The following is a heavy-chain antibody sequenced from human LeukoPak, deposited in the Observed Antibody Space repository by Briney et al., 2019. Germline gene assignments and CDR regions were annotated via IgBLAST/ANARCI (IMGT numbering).Heavy chain of an antibody. CDR3: ARVPRIARENYYYFMTV. V-gene: IGHV4-59*01. Sequence: SETLSLTCTVSVGSISSYYSSWIRHPPGKRLEWSGYIYYSGSTNYNPSLKSRVTISVATYKNQFSLKLSSVTAADTAVYYCARVPRIARENYYYFMTVWSKATTVTVSS. J-gene: IGHJ6*03. D-gene: IGHD6-13*01. CDR1: VGSISSYY. CDR2: IYYSGST.